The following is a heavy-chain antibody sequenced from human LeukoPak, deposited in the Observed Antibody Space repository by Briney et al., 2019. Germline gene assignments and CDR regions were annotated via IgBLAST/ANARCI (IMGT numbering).Heavy chain of an antibody. D-gene: IGHD2-2*01. J-gene: IGHJ4*02. V-gene: IGHV4-59*01. CDR2: IYYSGST. CDR1: GGSISSYY. CDR3: ARATQDIVVVDY. Sequence: KSSETLSLTCTVSGGSISSYYWSWIRQPPGKGLEWIGYIYYSGSTNYNPSRKSRVTISVDTSKNQFSLKLSSVTAADRAVYYCARATQDIVVVDYWGQGTLVTVSS.